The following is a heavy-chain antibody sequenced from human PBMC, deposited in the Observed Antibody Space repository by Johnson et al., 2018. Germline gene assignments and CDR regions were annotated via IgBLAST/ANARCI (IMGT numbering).Heavy chain of an antibody. V-gene: IGHV3-30-3*01. J-gene: IGHJ3*02. CDR3: AREGYSSGRAGLFDI. CDR2: ISLDGSNK. D-gene: IGHD6-19*01. CDR1: GFTFSDSV. Sequence: QVQLVESGGGVVQPGTSLRLSCATSGFTFSDSVMHWVRQAPGKGLEWVAGISLDGSNKHYTYSAKGRFTISRDNSENSVYLLMNSLTAEDTAVYYCAREGYSSGRAGLFDIWGQGTMVTVSS.